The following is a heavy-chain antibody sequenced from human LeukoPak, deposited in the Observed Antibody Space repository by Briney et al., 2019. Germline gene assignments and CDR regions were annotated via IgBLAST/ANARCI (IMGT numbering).Heavy chain of an antibody. V-gene: IGHV3-11*06. J-gene: IGHJ4*01. CDR3: ARDHRYAFDN. CDR2: IGISSGNT. D-gene: IGHD5-12*01. Sequence: GGSLRLSCAASGFNFIDYSMNWVRQPQGKGLEWISYIGISSGNTKYADSVKGRFTISRDKARNSLYLQMNSLRVEDTAVYYCARDHRYAFDNWGHGTLVTVSS. CDR1: GFNFIDYS.